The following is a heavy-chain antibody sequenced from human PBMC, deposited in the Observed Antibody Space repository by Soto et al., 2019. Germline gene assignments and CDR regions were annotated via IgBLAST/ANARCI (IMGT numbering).Heavy chain of an antibody. CDR3: AKSPLNWGRWYFDL. J-gene: IGHJ2*01. V-gene: IGHV3-23*01. D-gene: IGHD7-27*01. CDR2: ISDSGSFT. CDR1: GITFSNYA. Sequence: EVQLLESGGGLVQPGGSLRLSCAASGITFSNYAMTWVRQAPGKGLEWVSVISDSGSFTFYADSVKGRFTISRDNSGGTLYLQMNSLRAEDTAIYYCAKSPLNWGRWYFDLWGRGTLVTVSS.